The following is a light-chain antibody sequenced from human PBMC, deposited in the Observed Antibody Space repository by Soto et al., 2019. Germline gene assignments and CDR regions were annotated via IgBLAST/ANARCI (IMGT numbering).Light chain of an antibody. CDR2: ATS. Sequence: EIELTQSPASLSVSVGERVTITCRASQDIAVYLAWYQQKPGQAPRLLIYATSTWYGGVPSRFSGSGSGTDFALTITSLQSEDFATYYCQQLNSYPFTFGPGTKVDIK. CDR1: QDIAVY. J-gene: IGKJ3*01. CDR3: QQLNSYPFT. V-gene: IGKV1-9*01.